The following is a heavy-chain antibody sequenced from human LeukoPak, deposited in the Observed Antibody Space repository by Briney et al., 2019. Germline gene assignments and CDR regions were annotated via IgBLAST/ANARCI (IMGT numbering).Heavy chain of an antibody. Sequence: PSETLSLTCAVYGGSFSGYYWSWIRQPPGKGLEWIGEINHSGSTNYNPSLKSRVTISVDTSKNQFSLKLSSVTAADTAVHYCARRPDGGTYFDYWGQGTLVTVSS. CDR1: GGSFSGYY. CDR2: INHSGST. V-gene: IGHV4-34*01. J-gene: IGHJ4*02. CDR3: ARRPDGGTYFDY. D-gene: IGHD3-16*01.